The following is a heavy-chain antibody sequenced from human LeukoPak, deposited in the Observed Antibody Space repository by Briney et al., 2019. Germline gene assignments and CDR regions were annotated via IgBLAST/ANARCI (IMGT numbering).Heavy chain of an antibody. V-gene: IGHV3-23*01. CDR2: ISGSGGST. D-gene: IGHD5-12*01. CDR1: GFTFSTYA. J-gene: IGHJ4*02. Sequence: QTGGSLRLSCAASGFTFSTYAMSWVRQAPGKGLEWVSAISGSGGSTYYADSVKGRFTISRDNSKNTLYLQMNSLRAEDTAVYYCARASGYDVFDYWGQGTLVTASS. CDR3: ARASGYDVFDY.